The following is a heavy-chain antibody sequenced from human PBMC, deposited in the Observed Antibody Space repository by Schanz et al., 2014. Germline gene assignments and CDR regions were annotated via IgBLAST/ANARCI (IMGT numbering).Heavy chain of an antibody. CDR3: VSQTGSPNY. J-gene: IGHJ4*02. V-gene: IGHV3-20*04. D-gene: IGHD6-13*01. CDR2: INWSDGGST. CDR1: EFTFSTDA. Sequence: VHLLESGGGLVEPGGSLRLSCAASEFTFSTDAMSWVRQAPGKGLEWVSRINWSDGGSTGYADSVRGRFTISRDNAKRSLFLQMNSLRVEDTAVYFCVSQTGSPNYWGQGTLVTVSS.